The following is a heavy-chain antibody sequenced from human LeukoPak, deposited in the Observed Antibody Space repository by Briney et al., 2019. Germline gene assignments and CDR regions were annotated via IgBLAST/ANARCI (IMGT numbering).Heavy chain of an antibody. CDR1: GYTFTGYY. V-gene: IGHV1-2*02. D-gene: IGHD5-24*01. Sequence: ASVKVSCKASGYTFTGYYMHWVRQAPGQGLEWMGWINPNSGGTNYAQKLQGRATMTTDTSTSTAYMELRSLRSDDTAVYYCARGTDGYNLAVGDYWGQGTLVTVSS. CDR3: ARGTDGYNLAVGDY. CDR2: INPNSGGT. J-gene: IGHJ4*02.